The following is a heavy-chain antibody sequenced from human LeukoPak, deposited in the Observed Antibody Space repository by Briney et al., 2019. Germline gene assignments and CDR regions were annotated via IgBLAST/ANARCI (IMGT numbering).Heavy chain of an antibody. CDR1: GFIFNKAW. D-gene: IGHD2-21*01. Sequence: GGSLRLSCAASGFIFNKAWMNWVRQAPGKGPEWVGRIKSNNDGGTTDYASPVEGRFVISRDDSKNTIYLQMNRLIIDDTAIYYCTPVMVEDRGFWGQGTLVTVSS. J-gene: IGHJ4*02. CDR2: IKSNNDGGTT. V-gene: IGHV3-15*01. CDR3: TPVMVEDRGF.